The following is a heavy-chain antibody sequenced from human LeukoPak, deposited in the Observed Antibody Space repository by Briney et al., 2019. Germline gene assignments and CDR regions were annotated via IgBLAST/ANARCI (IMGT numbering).Heavy chain of an antibody. CDR3: ARAKFSYYYYGMDV. J-gene: IGHJ6*02. V-gene: IGHV3-74*01. CDR1: GFTFSSYW. Sequence: TGGSLRLSCAASGFTFSSYWMHWVRQGPGKGLVWVSRINSDGSSTTYADSVKGRFTTSRDNAKNTLYLQMNSLKAEDTAVYYCARAKFSYYYYGMDVWGQGTTVTVSS. CDR2: INSDGSST.